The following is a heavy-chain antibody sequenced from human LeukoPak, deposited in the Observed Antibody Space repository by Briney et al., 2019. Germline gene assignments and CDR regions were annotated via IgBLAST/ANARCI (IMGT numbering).Heavy chain of an antibody. V-gene: IGHV3-11*05. CDR2: ISSGSTYT. CDR3: ARGTYWYFAL. Sequence: GGSLRLSCEASGFTFSDYYMSWIRQAPGKGLEWVSYISSGSTYTNHADSVKGRFTISRDDAKNSLYLQMNSLRADDTAVYYCARGTYWYFALWGRGTLVTVSS. J-gene: IGHJ2*01. CDR1: GFTFSDYY.